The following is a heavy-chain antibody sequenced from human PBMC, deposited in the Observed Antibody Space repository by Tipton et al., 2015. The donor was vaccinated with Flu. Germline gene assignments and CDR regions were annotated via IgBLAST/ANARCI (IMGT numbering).Heavy chain of an antibody. V-gene: IGHV4-39*02. J-gene: IGHJ4*02. D-gene: IGHD2-2*01. CDR3: ASLEGPFEGGHCVSTNCWVNF. Sequence: TLSLTCTVSSGSIRSTNYFCAWIRQPPGKRLELIGSIYPSGTTYYNPSLKSRVTVSLDTSKSHFTLKLSSVTAGDTAVYYCASLEGPFEGGHCVSTNCWVNFWGQGTLVTVSS. CDR1: SGSIRSTNYF. CDR2: IYPSGTT.